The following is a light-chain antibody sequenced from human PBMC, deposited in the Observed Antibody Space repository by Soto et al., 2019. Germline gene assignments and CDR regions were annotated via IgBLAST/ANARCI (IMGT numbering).Light chain of an antibody. CDR1: SGDVGAYNY. CDR3: CSYAGSYSVM. Sequence: QSVLTQPRSVSGSPGQSVTISCTGTSGDVGAYNYVSWYQQHPGKAPKLIIYDVSKRPSGVPDRFSGSKSANTASLTISGLQAEDEADYYCCSYAGSYSVMFGGGTQLTVL. CDR2: DVS. J-gene: IGLJ3*02. V-gene: IGLV2-11*01.